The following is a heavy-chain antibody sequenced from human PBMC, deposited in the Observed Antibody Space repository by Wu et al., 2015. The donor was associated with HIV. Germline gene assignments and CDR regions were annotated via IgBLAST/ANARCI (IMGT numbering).Heavy chain of an antibody. CDR3: ARGGFNYYYMDV. Sequence: QVQLVQSGAEMKEPGASVRVSCEASGYTFTRYGINWVRQAPGQGLEWVGWISAHNGYTSYAQKFQGRVTMTTDTSATTAYLELRSLRSDDTAVYFCARGGFNYYYMDVWGGGSTVTVSS. D-gene: IGHD6-25*01. CDR1: GYTFTRYG. J-gene: IGHJ6*03. CDR2: ISAHNGYT. V-gene: IGHV1-18*01.